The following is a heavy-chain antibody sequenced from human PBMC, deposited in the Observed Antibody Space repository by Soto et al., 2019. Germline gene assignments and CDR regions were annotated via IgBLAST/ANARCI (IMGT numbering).Heavy chain of an antibody. Sequence: SETLSLTCTVSGGSISSYYWSWIRQPPGKGLEWIGYIYYSGSTNYNPSLKSRVTISVDTSKNQFSLKLSSVTAADTAVYYCARDIAGKGGYYYYGMDVWGQGTTVTVSS. J-gene: IGHJ6*02. V-gene: IGHV4-59*01. D-gene: IGHD3-10*01. CDR1: GGSISSYY. CDR2: IYYSGST. CDR3: ARDIAGKGGYYYYGMDV.